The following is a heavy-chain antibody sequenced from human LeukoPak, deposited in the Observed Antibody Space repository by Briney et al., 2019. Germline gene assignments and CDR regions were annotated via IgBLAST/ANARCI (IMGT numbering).Heavy chain of an antibody. CDR1: GFTFSNYA. CDR2: ITGSDGST. Sequence: GASLRLSCAASGFTFSNYAMSWVRQAPGKGLEWVSAITGSDGSTYYANSVKGRFTISRDNSKNTLYLQMSSLRAEDTAIYSCAKWGDYDVFTGYYDADYWGQGTLVTVSS. D-gene: IGHD3-9*01. J-gene: IGHJ4*02. V-gene: IGHV3-23*01. CDR3: AKWGDYDVFTGYYDADY.